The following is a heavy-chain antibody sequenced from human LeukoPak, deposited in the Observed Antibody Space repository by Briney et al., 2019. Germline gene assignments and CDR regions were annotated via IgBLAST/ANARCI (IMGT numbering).Heavy chain of an antibody. D-gene: IGHD2-2*01. J-gene: IGHJ4*02. CDR1: GFTFSSYW. CDR3: ARDAMSRTADY. Sequence: GGSLRLPCAASGFTFSSYWMSWVRQAPGKGLEWVGNIKQDGSETYFVDSVKGRFTISRDNAKNSLYLQMNNLRAEDTAGYYCARDAMSRTADYWGQGTLVTVSS. CDR2: IKQDGSET. V-gene: IGHV3-7*01.